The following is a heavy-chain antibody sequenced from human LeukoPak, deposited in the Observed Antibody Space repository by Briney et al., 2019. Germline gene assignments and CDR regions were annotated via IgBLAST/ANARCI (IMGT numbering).Heavy chain of an antibody. V-gene: IGHV4-4*09. Sequence: SETLSLTCTVSGGSISSYYWSWIRQPPGKGLEWIGYIYTSGSTNYNPSLKSRVTISVDTSKNQFSLKLSSVTAADTAVYYCARGYSSSWYYFDYWGQGTLVTVS. D-gene: IGHD6-13*01. J-gene: IGHJ4*02. CDR2: IYTSGST. CDR3: ARGYSSSWYYFDY. CDR1: GGSISSYY.